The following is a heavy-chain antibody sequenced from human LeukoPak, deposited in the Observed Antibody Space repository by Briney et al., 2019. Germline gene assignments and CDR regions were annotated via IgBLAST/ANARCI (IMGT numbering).Heavy chain of an antibody. CDR1: GFTFSGSA. V-gene: IGHV3-73*01. Sequence: QTGGSLRLSCAASGFTFSGSAMHGVRQASGKGLEWVGRIRSKANSYATAYAASVKGRFTISRDDSKNTAYLQMNSLKTEDTAVYYCTRYYYDSSGYYYLFDYWGQGTLVTVSS. CDR2: IRSKANSYAT. D-gene: IGHD3-22*01. CDR3: TRYYYDSSGYYYLFDY. J-gene: IGHJ4*02.